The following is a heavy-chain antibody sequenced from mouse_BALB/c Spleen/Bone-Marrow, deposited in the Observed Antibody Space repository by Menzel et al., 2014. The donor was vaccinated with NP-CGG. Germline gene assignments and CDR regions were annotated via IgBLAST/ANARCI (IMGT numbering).Heavy chain of an antibody. CDR1: GYTFTSYY. D-gene: IGHD1-1*01. CDR2: IYPGDGST. J-gene: IGHJ3*01. V-gene: IGHV1S56*01. CDR3: ARGDYYYGSSRGWFAY. Sequence: QVQLQQSGPELVKPGASVKMSCKASGYTFTSYYIHWVKQRPGQGLEWIGWIYPGDGSTKYNEKFKGKTTLTADKSSSTAYMLLSSLTSEDSAIYFCARGDYYYGSSRGWFAYWGQGTLVTVSA.